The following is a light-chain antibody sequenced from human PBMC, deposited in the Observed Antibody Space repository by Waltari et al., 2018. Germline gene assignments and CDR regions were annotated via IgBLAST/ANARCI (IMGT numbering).Light chain of an antibody. CDR3: QQRSNWLWT. CDR1: QSVSSY. CDR2: GAS. Sequence: EIVLTQSPATLSLSPGEGATLSCWANQSVSSYLAWYQKKPGQAPRLLLYGASNRATFVPARFNGGGSGSDFTLTIRGLGPGGVAVYSCQQRSNWLWTFGQGTRVEIK. V-gene: IGKV3-11*01. J-gene: IGKJ1*01.